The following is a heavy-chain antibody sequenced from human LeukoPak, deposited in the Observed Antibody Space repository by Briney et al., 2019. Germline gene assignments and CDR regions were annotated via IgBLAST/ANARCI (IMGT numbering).Heavy chain of an antibody. J-gene: IGHJ4*02. CDR2: ISVGSRYI. CDR1: GFTFDSYS. V-gene: IGHV3-21*01. Sequence: GRSLRLSCAASGFTFDSYSMNWVRQAPGKGLEWVSSISVGSRYIFYADSVKGRFTISRDNAKNSVFLQMNSLRAEDTAVYYCAAVIDYWGQGTLVTVSS. CDR3: AAVIDY.